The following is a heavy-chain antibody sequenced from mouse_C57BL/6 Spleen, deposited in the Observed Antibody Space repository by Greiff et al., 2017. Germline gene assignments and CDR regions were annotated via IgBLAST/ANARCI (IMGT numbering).Heavy chain of an antibody. CDR1: GYTFTDYY. Sequence: EVQLQQSGPVLVKPGASVKMSCKASGYTFTDYYMNWVKQSHGKSLEWIGVINPYNGGTSYNQKFKGKATLTVDKSSSTAYMELNSLTSEDSAVYYCARDLGRAMDDWGQGTSVTVSS. V-gene: IGHV1-19*01. CDR3: ARDLGRAMDD. CDR2: INPYNGGT. J-gene: IGHJ4*01. D-gene: IGHD4-1*01.